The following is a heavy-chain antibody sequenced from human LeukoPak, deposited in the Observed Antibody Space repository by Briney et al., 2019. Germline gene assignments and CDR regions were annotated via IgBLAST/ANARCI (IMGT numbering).Heavy chain of an antibody. D-gene: IGHD3-10*01. J-gene: IGHJ4*02. Sequence: GGSLRLSCAASGFTFSSYAMSWVRQAPGKGLEWVSAISGSGGSTYYADSVKGRFTISRDNSKNTLYLQMNSLRAEDMAVYYCAKGELLWFGDLGDYWGQGTLVTVSS. CDR3: AKGELLWFGDLGDY. V-gene: IGHV3-23*01. CDR2: ISGSGGST. CDR1: GFTFSSYA.